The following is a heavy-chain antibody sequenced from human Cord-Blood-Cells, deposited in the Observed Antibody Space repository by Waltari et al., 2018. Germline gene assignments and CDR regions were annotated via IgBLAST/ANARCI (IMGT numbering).Heavy chain of an antibody. D-gene: IGHD1-26*01. CDR3: AKDRVGAFDY. J-gene: IGHJ4*02. CDR2: ISGSGGST. CDR1: GFPFSSYA. V-gene: IGHV3-23*01. Sequence: EVQLLESGGGLVQPGGSLILSCAASGFPFSSYAMTWVRQAPGKGLGWVSAISGSGGSTYYADSVKGRFTISRDNSKNTLYLQMNSLRAEDTAVYYCAKDRVGAFDYWGQGTLVTVS.